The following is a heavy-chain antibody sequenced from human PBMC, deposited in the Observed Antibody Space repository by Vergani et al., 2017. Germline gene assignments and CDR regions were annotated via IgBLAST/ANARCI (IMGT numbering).Heavy chain of an antibody. J-gene: IGHJ5*02. CDR3: ARHATVEWLVKLGWIDP. V-gene: IGHV4-39*01. D-gene: IGHD6-19*01. CDR2: IYYSGST. Sequence: QLQLQESGPGLVKPSATLSLTCSVSGASIRSSNYYWGWIRQPPGKGLEWIASIYYSGSTYYNPSLKSRVTISVDTSKNQFSRKLSSVTAADTDVYFCARHATVEWLVKLGWIDPWGQGILVTVSS. CDR1: GASIRSSNYY.